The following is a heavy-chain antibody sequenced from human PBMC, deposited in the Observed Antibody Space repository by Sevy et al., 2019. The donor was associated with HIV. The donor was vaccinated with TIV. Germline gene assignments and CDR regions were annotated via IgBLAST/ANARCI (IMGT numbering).Heavy chain of an antibody. D-gene: IGHD6-6*01. CDR2: ISFDGSKK. J-gene: IGHJ4*02. CDR1: GFIFSTYG. V-gene: IGHV3-30*18. Sequence: GGSLRLSCAASGFIFSTYGMHWVRQAPGKGLEWVALISFDGSKKYYADPVKGRLTISRDNSKKTLYLEMRSRRAEDTAVYYCAKDPSLQLVLDYWGQGTLVTVSS. CDR3: AKDPSLQLVLDY.